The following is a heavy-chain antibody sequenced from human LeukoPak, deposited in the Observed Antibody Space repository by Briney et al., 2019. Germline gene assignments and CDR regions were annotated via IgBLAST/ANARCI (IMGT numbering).Heavy chain of an antibody. CDR3: ARPWNYYYYYVMDV. D-gene: IGHD1-1*01. CDR1: GFTFSSHS. Sequence: GGSLRLSCAASGFTFSSHSMTWVRQAPGKGLEWVSYISSSSSTIYYADSVKGRFTISRDNAKNSLYLQMNSLRDEDTAVYYCARPWNYYYYYVMDVWGQGTTVTVSS. CDR2: ISSSSSTI. V-gene: IGHV3-48*02. J-gene: IGHJ6*02.